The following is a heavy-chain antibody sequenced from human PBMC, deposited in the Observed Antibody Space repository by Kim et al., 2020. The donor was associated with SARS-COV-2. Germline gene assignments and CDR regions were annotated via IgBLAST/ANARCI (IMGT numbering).Heavy chain of an antibody. J-gene: IGHJ5*01. D-gene: IGHD6-25*01. CDR1: GGSISRVGHY. V-gene: IGHV4-31*03. CDR2: IFYSGAT. CDR3: ARGAADTRDS. Sequence: SETLSLTCTVSGGSISRVGHYWSWIRQSPGKGLEWIGYIFYSGATNYNPSLEGRVTISVDTPKNQLSLRMASVTAADTAVYFCARGAADTRDSWGQGMLVTVSS.